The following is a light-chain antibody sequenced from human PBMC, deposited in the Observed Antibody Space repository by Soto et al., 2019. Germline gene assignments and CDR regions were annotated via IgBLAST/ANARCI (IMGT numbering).Light chain of an antibody. J-gene: IGKJ4*01. CDR2: RAS. CDR3: HQYNNWPPS. Sequence: EIVLTQSPVTLSLSPGERATLSCRASQSVSSSYLAWYQQKPGQSPRLLIYRASTRATDIPARFSGSGSGTEFTLTISSLQSEDFAVYYCHQYNNWPPSFGGGTKVDIK. CDR1: QSVSSSY. V-gene: IGKV3-15*01.